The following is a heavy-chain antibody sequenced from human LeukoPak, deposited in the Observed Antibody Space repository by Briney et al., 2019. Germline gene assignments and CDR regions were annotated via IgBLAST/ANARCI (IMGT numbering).Heavy chain of an antibody. J-gene: IGHJ5*02. CDR2: INGDGSST. CDR1: GFAFSTYW. D-gene: IGHD2-2*01. V-gene: IGHV3-74*01. Sequence: GGSLRLSCSASGFAFSTYWMHWVRQASGKGLVWVSRINGDGSSTSYVDSVKGRFTISIDNAKNTLYLQMNSLRAEDTAVYYCARDQGYQVVDPWGQGTLVTVSS. CDR3: ARDQGYQVVDP.